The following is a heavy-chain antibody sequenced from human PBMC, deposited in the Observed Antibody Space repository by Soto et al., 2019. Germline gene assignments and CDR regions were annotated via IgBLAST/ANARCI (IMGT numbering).Heavy chain of an antibody. CDR2: IWYDGSNK. CDR1: GFTFSSYG. J-gene: IGHJ4*02. CDR3: ARDKHYGDLKVGTFDY. Sequence: GGSLRLSCAASGFTFSSYGMHWVRQAPGKGLEWVAVIWYDGSNKYYADSVKGRFTISRDNSKNTLYLQMNSLRAEDTAVYYCARDKHYGDLKVGTFDYWGQGTLVTVSS. V-gene: IGHV3-33*01. D-gene: IGHD4-17*01.